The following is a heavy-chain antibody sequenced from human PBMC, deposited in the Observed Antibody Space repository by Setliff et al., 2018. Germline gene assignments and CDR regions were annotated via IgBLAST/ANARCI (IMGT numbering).Heavy chain of an antibody. CDR2: MYYSGKT. Sequence: SETLSLTCTVSGGSLRSNFWGWIRQSPGKGLEWIGTMYYSGKTFYMPSLQSRVTISADTSTNQLSLKLSSVTAADTAVYYCSRGPSKVQFDTWGRGIPVTVSS. CDR1: GGSLRSNF. CDR3: SRGPSKVQFDT. V-gene: IGHV4-39*01. D-gene: IGHD4-4*01. J-gene: IGHJ5*02.